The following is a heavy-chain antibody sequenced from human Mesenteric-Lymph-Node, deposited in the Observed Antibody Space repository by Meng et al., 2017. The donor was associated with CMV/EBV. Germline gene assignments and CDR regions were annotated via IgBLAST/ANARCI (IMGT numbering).Heavy chain of an antibody. V-gene: IGHV1-46*01. CDR2: INPSGGST. J-gene: IGHJ3*02. CDR3: ARGRSTGGELLTYVAFDI. D-gene: IGHD1-26*01. Sequence: ASVKVSCKASGYTFTSYYMHWVRQAPGQGLEWMGIINPSGGSTSYAQKFQGRVTMTRDTSTSTVYMELSSLRSEDTAVYYCARGRSTGGELLTYVAFDIWGQGTMVIVSS. CDR1: GYTFTSYY.